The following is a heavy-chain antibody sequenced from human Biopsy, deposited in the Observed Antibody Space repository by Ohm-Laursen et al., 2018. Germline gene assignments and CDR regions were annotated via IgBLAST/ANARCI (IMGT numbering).Heavy chain of an antibody. CDR3: ARAGRYCSGGGCYSWFDS. D-gene: IGHD2-15*01. Sequence: GSLTLSRAAFGFSFSDNYLDWVCQAPAKGLEWVGRIRDKPNSYTTYYAASVKGRFPISRDDSKNSLYLQMNSLKTEDKALYYCARAGRYCSGGGCYSWFDSWGQGTLVTVSS. CDR1: GFSFSDNY. J-gene: IGHJ5*01. V-gene: IGHV3-72*01. CDR2: IRDKPNSYTT.